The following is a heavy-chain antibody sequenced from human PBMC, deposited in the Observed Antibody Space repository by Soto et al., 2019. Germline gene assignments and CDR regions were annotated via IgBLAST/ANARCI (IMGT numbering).Heavy chain of an antibody. CDR2: IYHSGST. CDR3: ARVDVYSGYYPNWFDP. Sequence: PSGTPSPHLTVPGGSISRDGYSRSLIRQPPRKGLEWIGYIYHSGSTYYNPSLKSRVTISVDRSKNQFSLKLSSVTAADTAVYYCARVDVYSGYYPNWFDPWGQGTLVTVSS. V-gene: IGHV4-30-2*01. D-gene: IGHD3-22*01. J-gene: IGHJ5*02. CDR1: GGSISRDGYS.